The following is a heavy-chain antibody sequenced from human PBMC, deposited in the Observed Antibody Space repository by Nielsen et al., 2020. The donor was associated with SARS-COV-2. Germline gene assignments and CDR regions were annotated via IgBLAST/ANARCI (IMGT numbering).Heavy chain of an antibody. Sequence: WIRQPPGKGLEWVSYISSSSSYTNYADSVKGRFTISRDNAKNSLYLQMNSLRAEDTAVYYCARVSITIFGVVTAYYFDYWGQGTLVTVSS. J-gene: IGHJ4*02. D-gene: IGHD3-3*01. CDR2: ISSSSSYT. V-gene: IGHV3-11*05. CDR3: ARVSITIFGVVTAYYFDY.